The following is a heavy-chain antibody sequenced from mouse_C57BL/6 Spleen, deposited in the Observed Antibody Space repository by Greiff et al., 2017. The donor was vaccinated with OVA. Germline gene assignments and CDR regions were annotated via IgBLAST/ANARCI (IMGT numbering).Heavy chain of an antibody. CDR1: GFNIKNTY. D-gene: IGHD2-2*01. V-gene: IGHV14-3*01. CDR2: FDPANGNT. J-gene: IGHJ4*01. Sequence: IQLQQSVAELVRPGASVKLSCTASGFNIKNTYMHWVKPSPEQGLAWIGRFDPANGNTKYAPKFQGQAPITADPSSNNDYLQLSNLKSEDTAIYYCARGGYYGSYAMDYWGQGTSVTVSS. CDR3: ARGGYYGSYAMDY.